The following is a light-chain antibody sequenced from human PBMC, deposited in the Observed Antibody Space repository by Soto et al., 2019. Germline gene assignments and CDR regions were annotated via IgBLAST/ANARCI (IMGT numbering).Light chain of an antibody. CDR3: LQHNSYPIT. CDR2: AAS. Sequence: DTQMTQSPSSLSASVGDRVTITCRASQDIRHELGWYQHKPGTAPKRVIYAASSLQSGVPSRFSGRGSGTEFTLTSSILQPDDFATYYCLQHNSYPITFGGVTKVEIK. V-gene: IGKV1-17*01. J-gene: IGKJ4*01. CDR1: QDIRHE.